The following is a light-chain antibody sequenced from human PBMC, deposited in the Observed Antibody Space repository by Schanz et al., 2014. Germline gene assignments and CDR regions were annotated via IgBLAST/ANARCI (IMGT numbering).Light chain of an antibody. CDR1: SSDVGSYNL. V-gene: IGLV2-14*02. CDR3: FSYAGSNNVA. Sequence: QSALTQPASVSGSPGQSITISCTGTSSDVGSYNLVSWYQHHPGKAPKLMIYEGSKRPSGVSNRFSGSKSGNTASLTISGLQAEDEADYYCFSYAGSNNVAFGGGTKLTVL. J-gene: IGLJ2*01. CDR2: EGS.